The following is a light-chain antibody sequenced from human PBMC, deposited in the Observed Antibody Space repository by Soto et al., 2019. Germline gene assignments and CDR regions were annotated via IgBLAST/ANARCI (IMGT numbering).Light chain of an antibody. CDR2: RNN. CDR1: SSNIGSNY. Sequence: QSVLTQPPSASGTPGQRVNISCSGSSSNIGSNYVYWYRQFPGTAPKLLIQRNNQRPSGVPARFSGSKSGTSDSLAISGLRSEDEADYYCGGWDDSLSGPVFGGGTKVTVL. J-gene: IGLJ2*01. CDR3: GGWDDSLSGPV. V-gene: IGLV1-47*01.